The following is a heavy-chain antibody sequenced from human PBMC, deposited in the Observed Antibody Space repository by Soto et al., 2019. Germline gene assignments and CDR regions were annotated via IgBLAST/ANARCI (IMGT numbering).Heavy chain of an antibody. D-gene: IGHD3-10*01. CDR1: GFTYSTYA. J-gene: IGHJ4*02. CDR2: ISDSGGST. V-gene: IGHV3-23*01. Sequence: EVQLLESGGGLVQPGGSLRLSCAASGFTYSTYAMSWVRQAPGKGLEWVSAISDSGGSTYYADSVKGRFTISRDNSNNTLYLQMNSLRAEVPAVYYCAKGGAYYYGSGGGGQGTLVTVSS. CDR3: AKGGAYYYGSGG.